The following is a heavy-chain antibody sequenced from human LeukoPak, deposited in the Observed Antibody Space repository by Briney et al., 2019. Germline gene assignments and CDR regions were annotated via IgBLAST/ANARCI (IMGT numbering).Heavy chain of an antibody. D-gene: IGHD4-23*01. V-gene: IGHV3-7*01. CDR3: ARVFNTVGFDY. CDR1: GFTLSSYW. Sequence: GGSLRLSCAASGFTLSSYWMTWLREAPGKGLEWVASIKPDGGEKFSVDSVKGRFTISRDNARNSLDLQMNSLRAEDTAVYYCARVFNTVGFDYWGQGILVTVSS. CDR2: IKPDGGEK. J-gene: IGHJ4*02.